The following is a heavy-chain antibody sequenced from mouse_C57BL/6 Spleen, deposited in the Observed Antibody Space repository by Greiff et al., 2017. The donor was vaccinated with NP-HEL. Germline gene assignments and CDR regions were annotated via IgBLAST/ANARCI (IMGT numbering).Heavy chain of an antibody. Sequence: QVQLQQPGAELVKPGASVKLSCKASGYTFTSYWMHWVKQRPGQGLEWIGIIHPNSGSTNYNEKFKSKATLTVDKSSSTAYMQLSSLTSDDSAVYYSASIYDGNYEYFEVWGTGTTVTVSS. V-gene: IGHV1-64*01. D-gene: IGHD2-3*01. J-gene: IGHJ1*03. CDR1: GYTFTSYW. CDR3: ASIYDGNYEYFEV. CDR2: IHPNSGST.